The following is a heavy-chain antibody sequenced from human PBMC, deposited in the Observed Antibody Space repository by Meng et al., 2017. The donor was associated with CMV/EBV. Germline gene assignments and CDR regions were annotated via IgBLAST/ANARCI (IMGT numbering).Heavy chain of an antibody. CDR3: AHSSTYYYYYGMDV. Sequence: SGPTLVKPTQTLTLTCTFSGFSLSTSGVGVGWIRQPPGKALEWLALIYWNDDKRYSPSPKSRLTITKDTSKNQVVLTMTNMDPVDTATYYCAHSSTYYYYYGMDVWGQGTTVTVSS. V-gene: IGHV2-5*01. CDR1: GFSLSTSGVG. CDR2: IYWNDDK. J-gene: IGHJ6*02.